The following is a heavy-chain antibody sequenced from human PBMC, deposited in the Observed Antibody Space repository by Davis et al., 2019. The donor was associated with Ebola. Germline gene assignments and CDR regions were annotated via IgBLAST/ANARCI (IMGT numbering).Heavy chain of an antibody. V-gene: IGHV3-11*04. D-gene: IGHD3-16*01. J-gene: IGHJ6*02. CDR3: ARHYVHDYYMGLDV. CDR1: GFTFSDYY. Sequence: PGGSLRLSCAASGFTFSDYYMSWIRQAPGKGLEWVSFISGSGTTVSYADPVRGRFTISRDNAKNTIYLQMSSLRAEDTAVYYCARHYVHDYYMGLDVWGQGTTVIVSS. CDR2: ISGSGTTV.